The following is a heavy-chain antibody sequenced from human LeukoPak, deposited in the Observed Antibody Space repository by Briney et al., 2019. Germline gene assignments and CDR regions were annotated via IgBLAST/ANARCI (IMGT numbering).Heavy chain of an antibody. J-gene: IGHJ5*02. V-gene: IGHV3-23*01. CDR3: AKAPAGPEYSSSWKFGYNWFDP. CDR1: GFTFSSYG. Sequence: GGSLRLSCAASGFTFSSYGMSWVRQAPGKGLEWVSSIGDSRGSTYYADSVKGRFTISRDNSKNTLYLQVNSLRAEDTAVYYCAKAPAGPEYSSSWKFGYNWFDPWGQGTLVTVSS. CDR2: IGDSRGST. D-gene: IGHD6-13*01.